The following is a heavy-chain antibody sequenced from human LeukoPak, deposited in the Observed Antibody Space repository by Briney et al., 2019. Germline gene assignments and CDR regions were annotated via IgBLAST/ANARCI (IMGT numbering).Heavy chain of an antibody. Sequence: SVKVSCKASGGTFSSYAISWVRQAPGQGLECMGGIIPIFGTANYAQKFQGRVTITTDESTSTAYMELSSLRSEDTAVYYCARLSGVIDAFDTWGQGTMVTVSS. D-gene: IGHD2/OR15-2a*01. V-gene: IGHV1-69*05. CDR1: GGTFSSYA. CDR3: ARLSGVIDAFDT. J-gene: IGHJ3*02. CDR2: IIPIFGTA.